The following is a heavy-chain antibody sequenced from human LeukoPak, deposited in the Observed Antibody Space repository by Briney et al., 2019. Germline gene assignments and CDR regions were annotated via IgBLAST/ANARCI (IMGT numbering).Heavy chain of an antibody. D-gene: IGHD2-2*01. CDR3: TRASRLIVPATLSKYYLDS. Sequence: GGSLRLSCEASGFTFRNYWMHWVRQVPGKGLVWVSRINSDGNITNYADSVNGRFTISRDNAKNTLYLQMNSLRGEDTAVYYCTRASRLIVPATLSKYYLDSWGQGTLVTVSS. V-gene: IGHV3-74*01. J-gene: IGHJ4*02. CDR2: INSDGNIT. CDR1: GFTFRNYW.